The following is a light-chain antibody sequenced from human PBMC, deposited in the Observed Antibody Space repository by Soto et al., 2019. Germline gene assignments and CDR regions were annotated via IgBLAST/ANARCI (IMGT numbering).Light chain of an antibody. CDR1: QSVSSSY. Sequence: EIVLTQSPGTLSLSPGERATLSCRASQSVSSSYLAWYQQKPGQAPRLLIYGASSRATGIPDRFSGSGSGTDFTLTISRLEREDFAVYYCQQYGSPPITFGQGTRLEIK. V-gene: IGKV3-20*01. CDR3: QQYGSPPIT. CDR2: GAS. J-gene: IGKJ5*01.